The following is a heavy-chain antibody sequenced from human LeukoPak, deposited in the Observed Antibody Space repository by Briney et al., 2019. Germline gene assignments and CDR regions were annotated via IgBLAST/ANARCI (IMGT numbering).Heavy chain of an antibody. CDR3: ARQWAQGWFDP. CDR2: IYYSGST. CDR1: GGSISRYY. V-gene: IGHV4-59*08. Sequence: SETLSLTCTVSGGSISRYYWSWIRRPPGKGLEWIGYIYYSGSTNYNPSLKSRVTISVDTSKNQFSLKLSSVTAADTAVYYCARQWAQGWFDPWGQGTLVTVSS. J-gene: IGHJ5*02. D-gene: IGHD1-26*01.